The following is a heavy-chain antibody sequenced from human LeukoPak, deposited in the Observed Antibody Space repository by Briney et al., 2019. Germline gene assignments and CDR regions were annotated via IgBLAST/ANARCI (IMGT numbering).Heavy chain of an antibody. CDR1: GFTVSRYE. V-gene: IGHV3-48*03. Sequence: GGSLRLACAASGFTVSRYEMNWVRQAPGKGLEWVSYISSSGGTIYYADSVKGRFTISRDNAKNSLSLQMNSLRVEDTAMYFCAKDIQLSTWGLGTMVTVSS. CDR3: AKDIQLST. CDR2: ISSSGGTI. J-gene: IGHJ3*01. D-gene: IGHD5-24*01.